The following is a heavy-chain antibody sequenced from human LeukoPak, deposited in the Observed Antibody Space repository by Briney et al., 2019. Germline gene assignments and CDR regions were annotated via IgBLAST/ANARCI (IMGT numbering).Heavy chain of an antibody. CDR2: INPDSAYT. Sequence: ASVKVSCKASGYTFTGYFLHWVRQAPGQGLEWMGWINPDSAYTNSALKFRGRVTMTRDTSISTAYMELSSLTSDDTAVYYCARTASYYDFWNGYIHWGQGTLVTVSS. D-gene: IGHD3-3*01. CDR1: GYTFTGYF. V-gene: IGHV1-2*02. J-gene: IGHJ4*02. CDR3: ARTASYYDFWNGYIH.